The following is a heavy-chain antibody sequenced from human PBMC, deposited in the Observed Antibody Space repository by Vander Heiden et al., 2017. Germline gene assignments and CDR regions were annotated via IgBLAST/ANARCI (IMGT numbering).Heavy chain of an antibody. CDR3: AKDSQGAYNWFDP. J-gene: IGHJ5*02. Sequence: EVQLLASGGGLVQPGGSLSLSCPAPRLTFSSYLMSWVRQAPGTGLEWVSGISGSGGTTYYADSVKGRFTISRDNSENTLYLQMNSLRAEDTAVYYCAKDSQGAYNWFDPWCQGTLVTVSS. CDR1: RLTFSSYL. CDR2: ISGSGGTT. V-gene: IGHV3-23*01.